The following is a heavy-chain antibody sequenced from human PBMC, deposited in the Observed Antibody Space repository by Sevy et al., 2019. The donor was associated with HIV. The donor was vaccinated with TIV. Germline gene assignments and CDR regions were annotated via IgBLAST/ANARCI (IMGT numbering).Heavy chain of an antibody. CDR3: ARDRRNYGDQYFDY. CDR2: ISSGSSYT. Sequence: GGSLRLSCAASGFTFSDYYMSWIRQAPGKGLEWVSYISSGSSYTNYADSVKGRFTISRDNAKNSLYLQLHSLGAEDTAIYYCARDRRNYGDQYFDYWGQGTPVTVSS. J-gene: IGHJ4*02. V-gene: IGHV3-11*06. CDR1: GFTFSDYY. D-gene: IGHD4-17*01.